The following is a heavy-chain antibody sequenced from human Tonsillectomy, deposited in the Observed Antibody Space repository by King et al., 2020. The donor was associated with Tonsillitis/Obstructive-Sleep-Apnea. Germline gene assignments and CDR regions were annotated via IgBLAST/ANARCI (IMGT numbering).Heavy chain of an antibody. CDR2: ISGSGGST. V-gene: IGHV3-23*04. CDR1: GFTFSSYA. J-gene: IGHJ6*03. CDR3: AKMNTVTSGYYYYYMDV. D-gene: IGHD4-11*01. Sequence: VQLVESGGGLVQPGGSLRLSCAASGFTFSSYAMSWVRQAPGKGLEWVSAISGSGGSTYYAVSVKGRFTISRDNSKNTLYLQMNSLRAEDTAVYYCAKMNTVTSGYYYYYMDVWGKGTTVTVSS.